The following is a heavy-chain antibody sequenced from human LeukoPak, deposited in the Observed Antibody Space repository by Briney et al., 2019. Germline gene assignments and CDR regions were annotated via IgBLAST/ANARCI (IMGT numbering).Heavy chain of an antibody. J-gene: IGHJ4*02. CDR1: GGSFSGYY. CDR3: ARTRFSGYYYLFDY. CDR2: IYYSGST. D-gene: IGHD3-22*01. V-gene: IGHV4-31*11. Sequence: SETLSLTCAVYGGSFSGYYWSWIRQHPGKGLEWIGYIYYSGSTYYNPSLKSRVTISVDTSKNQFSLKLSSVTAADTAVYYCARTRFSGYYYLFDYWGQGTLVTVSS.